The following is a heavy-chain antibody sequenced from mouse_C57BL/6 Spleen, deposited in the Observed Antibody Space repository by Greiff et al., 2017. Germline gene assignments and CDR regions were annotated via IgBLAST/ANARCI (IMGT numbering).Heavy chain of an antibody. CDR2: ISSGGSYT. J-gene: IGHJ1*03. CDR3: ARHYYGSSYGYFDV. D-gene: IGHD1-1*01. Sequence: EVQLVESGGDLVKPGGSLKLSCAASGFTFSSYGMSWVRQTPDKRLEWVATISSGGSYTYYPDSVQGRFTISRDNAKNTLYLQMSSLKSEDTAMYYCARHYYGSSYGYFDVWGTGTTVTVSS. CDR1: GFTFSSYG. V-gene: IGHV5-6*01.